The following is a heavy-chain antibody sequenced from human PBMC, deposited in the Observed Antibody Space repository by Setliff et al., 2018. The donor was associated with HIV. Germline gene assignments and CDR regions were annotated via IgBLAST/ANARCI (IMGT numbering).Heavy chain of an antibody. D-gene: IGHD2-2*01. CDR1: GGFISTYY. J-gene: IGHJ4*02. V-gene: IGHV4-59*05. Sequence: SETLSLTCTVSGGFISTYYWSWIRQPPGKGLEWIASIYYSGSTYYNPSLKSRITISVDTSKNQFSLRLSSVTAADTAVYYCARQGLVLVPASIDWRLPPSPIDYWGQGALVTVSS. CDR3: ARQGLVLVPASIDWRLPPSPIDY. CDR2: IYYSGST.